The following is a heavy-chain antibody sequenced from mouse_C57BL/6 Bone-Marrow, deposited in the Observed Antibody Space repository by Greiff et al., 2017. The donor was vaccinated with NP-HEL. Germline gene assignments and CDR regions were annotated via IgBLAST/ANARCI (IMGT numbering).Heavy chain of an antibody. CDR1: GYAFSSYW. J-gene: IGHJ3*01. Sequence: VQLQQSGAELVKPGASVKISCKASGYAFSSYWMNWVKQRPGKGLEWIRQIYPGDGDTNYNGKFKGKATLTADKSSSTAYMQLSSLTSEDSAVYFCARSGTTVVAPFAYWGQGTLVTVSA. D-gene: IGHD1-1*01. V-gene: IGHV1-80*01. CDR3: ARSGTTVVAPFAY. CDR2: IYPGDGDT.